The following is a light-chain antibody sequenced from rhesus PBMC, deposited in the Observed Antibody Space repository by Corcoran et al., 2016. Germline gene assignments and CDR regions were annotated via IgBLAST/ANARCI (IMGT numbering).Light chain of an antibody. V-gene: IGKV4-1*01. J-gene: IGKJ1*01. CDR3: QQYYSTPLT. CDR1: QSLLSSSTNKNY. CDR2: WAS. Sequence: DIVMTQSPDSLAVSLGERVTINCKSSQSLLSSSTNKNYLAWYQQRPGKAPTLLIYWASSRESGFPNRFSGCGSGTDFTLPISGLQAEDVAVYYCQQYYSTPLTFVQGTKVEIK.